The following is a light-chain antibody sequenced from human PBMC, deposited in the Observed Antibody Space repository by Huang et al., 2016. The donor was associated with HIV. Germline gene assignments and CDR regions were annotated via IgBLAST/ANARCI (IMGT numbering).Light chain of an antibody. J-gene: IGKJ1*01. CDR2: GAS. CDR3: QQYGTSTST. V-gene: IGKV3-20*01. CDR1: QSVSSSH. Sequence: EIVLTQSPGTLSLSPGERATLSCRASQSVSSSHLAWYQQKAGQSPRLLNYGASSRASGTPNRFSGSGSGTDFTLTISRLDPEDFAVYYCQQYGTSTSTFGQGTRVEVK.